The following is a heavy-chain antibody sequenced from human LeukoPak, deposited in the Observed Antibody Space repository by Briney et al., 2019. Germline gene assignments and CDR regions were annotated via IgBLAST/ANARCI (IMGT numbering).Heavy chain of an antibody. CDR2: IYYSGST. CDR3: ARGPARRWLQLTY. D-gene: IGHD5-24*01. J-gene: IGHJ4*02. CDR1: GGSISSGGYY. V-gene: IGHV4-31*03. Sequence: SETLSLTCTVSGGSISSGGYYWSWIRQHPGKGLEWIGYIYYSGSTYYNPSLKSRVTISVDTSKNQFSLKLSSVTAADTAVYYCARGPARRWLQLTYWGQGTLVTVSS.